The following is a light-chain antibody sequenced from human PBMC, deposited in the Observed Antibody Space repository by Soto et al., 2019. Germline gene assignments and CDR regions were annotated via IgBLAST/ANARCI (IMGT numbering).Light chain of an antibody. CDR2: GAS. CDR3: QQYNNRPHLT. V-gene: IGKV3-15*01. Sequence: EIVMTQSPATLSVSPGERDTLSCRASQSVGSNLAWYQQKPGQAPRLLMYGASTRAIGIPARFSGSGSGAEFTLTISSLQSEDFAVYYCQQYNNRPHLTFGQGTKVEIK. J-gene: IGKJ1*01. CDR1: QSVGSN.